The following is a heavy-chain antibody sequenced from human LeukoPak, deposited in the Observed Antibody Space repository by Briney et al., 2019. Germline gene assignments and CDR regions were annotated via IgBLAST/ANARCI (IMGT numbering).Heavy chain of an antibody. CDR1: GFTFSNAW. CDR3: ATGVAVAGLVPFDY. D-gene: IGHD6-19*01. J-gene: IGHJ4*02. V-gene: IGHV3-15*01. CDR2: IKRKSNGGTI. Sequence: GSLRLSCAASGFTFSNAWMSWVRQAPGKGLEWVGRIKRKSNGGTIDYAAPVKGRFTISRDDSKNTLYLQMNSLKTEDTAIYYCATGVAVAGLVPFDYWGQGTPVTVSS.